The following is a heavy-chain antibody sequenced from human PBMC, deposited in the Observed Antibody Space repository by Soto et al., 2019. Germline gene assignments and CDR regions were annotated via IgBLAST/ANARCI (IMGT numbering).Heavy chain of an antibody. V-gene: IGHV1-69*01. CDR1: GGTLRSHA. Sequence: VQLVQSGAEVKKPGSSVRVSCKASGGTLRSHAINWVRQAPGQGLEWMGGIIPIFGSPNYAQTFQGRVTITADESSITAYMELSSLRSEDTGVYYCAGTVERPYYHGMDVWGQGTTGTVS. CDR3: AGTVERPYYHGMDV. J-gene: IGHJ6*02. D-gene: IGHD4-4*01. CDR2: IIPIFGSP.